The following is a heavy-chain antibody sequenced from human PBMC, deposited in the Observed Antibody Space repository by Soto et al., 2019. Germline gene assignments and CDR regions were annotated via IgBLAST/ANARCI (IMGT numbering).Heavy chain of an antibody. Sequence: ASVKVSCKASGYMFTFYYIHWVRQAPGQGLEWMGGIIPIFGTANYAQKFQGRVTITADESTSTAYMELSSLRSEDTAVYYCARGMGLDFWSGYHYYGMDVWGQGTTVTVSS. CDR2: IIPIFGTA. V-gene: IGHV1-69*13. J-gene: IGHJ6*02. CDR1: GYMFTFYY. CDR3: ARGMGLDFWSGYHYYGMDV. D-gene: IGHD3-3*01.